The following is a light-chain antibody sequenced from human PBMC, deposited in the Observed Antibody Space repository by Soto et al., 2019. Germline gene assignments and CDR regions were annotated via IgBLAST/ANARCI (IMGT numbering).Light chain of an antibody. Sequence: EIVLTQSPGTLSLSPGERATLSCRASQSVSSGYLAWYQHKPGQDPRLLIYDASSRATGIPDRFSGSGSGTDFNLTIIRLEPEEFSGYSCQQDGSSPAFGGGTKVEIK. J-gene: IGKJ4*01. CDR2: DAS. CDR3: QQDGSSPA. CDR1: QSVSSGY. V-gene: IGKV3-20*01.